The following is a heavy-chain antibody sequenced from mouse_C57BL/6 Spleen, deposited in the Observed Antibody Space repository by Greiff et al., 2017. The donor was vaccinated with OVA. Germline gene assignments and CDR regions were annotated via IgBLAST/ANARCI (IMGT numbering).Heavy chain of an antibody. D-gene: IGHD4-1*01. CDR1: GYAFSSSW. J-gene: IGHJ2*01. V-gene: IGHV1-82*01. CDR3: APNWDRDY. Sequence: VKLMESGPELVKPGASVKISCKASGYAFSSSWMNWVKQRPGKGLEWIGRIYPGDGDTKYNGKYKGKATMTEDKSSSPAYMHLSSLPSEASAVYFCAPNWDRDYWGQGTTLTVSS. CDR2: IYPGDGDT.